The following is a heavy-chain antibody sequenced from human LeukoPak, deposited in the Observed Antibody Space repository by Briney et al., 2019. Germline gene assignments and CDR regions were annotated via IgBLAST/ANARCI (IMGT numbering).Heavy chain of an antibody. CDR2: IIPIFGTA. J-gene: IGHJ5*02. V-gene: IGHV1-69*13. CDR3: ARSLNNWNQAWFDP. D-gene: IGHD1-20*01. CDR1: GYTFTSYG. Sequence: RASVKVSCKASGYTFTSYGISWVRQAPGQGLEWMGGIIPIFGTANYAQKFQGRVTITADESTSTAYMELSSLRSEDTAVYYCARSLNNWNQAWFDPWGQGTLVTVSS.